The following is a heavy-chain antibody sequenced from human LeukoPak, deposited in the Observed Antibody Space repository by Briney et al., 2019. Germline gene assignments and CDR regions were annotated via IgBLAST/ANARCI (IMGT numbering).Heavy chain of an antibody. CDR3: ARALGYAYFDY. CDR2: IWYDGSNK. Sequence: AVIWYDGSNKYYADSVKGRFTISRDNSKNTLYLQMNSLRAEDTAVYYCARALGYAYFDYWGQGTLVTVSS. D-gene: IGHD5-12*01. V-gene: IGHV3-33*01. J-gene: IGHJ4*02.